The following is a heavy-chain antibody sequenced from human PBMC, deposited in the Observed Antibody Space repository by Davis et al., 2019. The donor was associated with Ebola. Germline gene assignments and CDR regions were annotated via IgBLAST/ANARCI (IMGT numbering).Heavy chain of an antibody. CDR3: AKEYSSSSSDAFDI. CDR2: ISYDGSNK. Sequence: PGGSLRLSCAASGFTFSSYAMHWVRQAPGKGLEWVAVISYDGSNKYYADSVKGRFTISRDNSKNTLYLQMNSLRAEDTAVYYCAKEYSSSSSDAFDIWGQGTMVTVSS. J-gene: IGHJ3*02. CDR1: GFTFSSYA. D-gene: IGHD6-6*01. V-gene: IGHV3-30-3*01.